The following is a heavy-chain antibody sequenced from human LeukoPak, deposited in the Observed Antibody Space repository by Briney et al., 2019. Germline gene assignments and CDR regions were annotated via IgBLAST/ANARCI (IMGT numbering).Heavy chain of an antibody. CDR1: GFTFSDHA. CDR3: AYLDSSGYYYGRLRY. V-gene: IGHV3-23*01. Sequence: GGSLRLSCAASGFTFSDHAMSWVRQTPAKGLESVSSISAGGDRTHYADSVKGRFTVSRDNSKNTLYLHMNSLRAEDTAVYFCAYLDSSGYYYGRLRYWGREPQSPSPQ. D-gene: IGHD3-22*01. J-gene: IGHJ4*02. CDR2: ISAGGDRT.